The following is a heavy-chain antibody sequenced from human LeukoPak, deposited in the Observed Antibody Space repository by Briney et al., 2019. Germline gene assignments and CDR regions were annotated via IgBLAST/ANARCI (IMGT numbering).Heavy chain of an antibody. Sequence: PSQTLSLTCTVSGGSISSGGYYWSWIRQHPGKGLEWIGYIYYSGSTYYNPSLKSRVTISVDTSKNQFSLKLSSVTAADTAVYYCARGRLRSGWYSTAPLYYFDYWGQGTLVTVSS. CDR3: ARGRLRSGWYSTAPLYYFDY. CDR1: GGSISSGGYY. CDR2: IYYSGST. V-gene: IGHV4-31*03. J-gene: IGHJ4*02. D-gene: IGHD6-19*01.